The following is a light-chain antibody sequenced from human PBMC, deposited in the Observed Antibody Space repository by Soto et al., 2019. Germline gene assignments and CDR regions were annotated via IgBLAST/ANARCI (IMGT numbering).Light chain of an antibody. Sequence: EIVLTQSPGTLSLSPGERATLSCRASQSVSSSYLAWYQQKPGQAPRLLIYGASNRAAGTPDRFSGSGSGTGFTLTISRLEPEDFAVYYCAQYGPPRYTFGQGTKLEIK. CDR3: AQYGPPRYT. V-gene: IGKV3-20*01. J-gene: IGKJ2*01. CDR2: GAS. CDR1: QSVSSSY.